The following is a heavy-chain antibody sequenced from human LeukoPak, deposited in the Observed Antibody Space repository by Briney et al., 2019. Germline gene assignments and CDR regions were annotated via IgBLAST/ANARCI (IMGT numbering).Heavy chain of an antibody. Sequence: GGSLRLSCAASGFTFSSYAMSWVRQAPGKGLDWVSSINGGGGSTYYADSVKGRFTISRDNAKNSLYLQMNSLRAEDTAAYYCARRSLDSWYLPYYFDYWGQGTLVTVSS. D-gene: IGHD6-13*01. CDR1: GFTFSSYA. V-gene: IGHV3-23*01. CDR2: INGGGGST. CDR3: ARRSLDSWYLPYYFDY. J-gene: IGHJ4*02.